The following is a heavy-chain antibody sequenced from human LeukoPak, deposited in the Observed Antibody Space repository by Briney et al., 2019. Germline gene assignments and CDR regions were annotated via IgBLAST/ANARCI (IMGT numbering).Heavy chain of an antibody. CDR1: GFTFSSYA. D-gene: IGHD4-17*01. CDR2: ISGSGGST. V-gene: IGHV3-23*01. CDR3: AKLTTTVTTGPGD. J-gene: IGHJ4*02. Sequence: GGSLRLSCAASGFTFSSYAMSWVRQAPGKGLEWVSAISGSGGSTYYADSVKGRFTISRDNSKNTLYLQRSSLRAEHTAVYYCAKLTTTVTTGPGDWGQGTLVTVSS.